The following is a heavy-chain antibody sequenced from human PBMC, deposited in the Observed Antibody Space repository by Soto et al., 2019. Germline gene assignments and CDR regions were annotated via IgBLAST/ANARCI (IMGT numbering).Heavy chain of an antibody. Sequence: GGSLRLSCAASGFTFSSYSMNWVRQAPGKGLEWVSSISSSSSYIYYADSVKGRFTISRDNTKNSLYLQMNRRRADETAVYYWAPMRYSGSYGAFDIWGQGTMVTVSS. D-gene: IGHD1-26*01. J-gene: IGHJ3*02. CDR3: APMRYSGSYGAFDI. CDR2: ISSSSSYI. V-gene: IGHV3-21*01. CDR1: GFTFSSYS.